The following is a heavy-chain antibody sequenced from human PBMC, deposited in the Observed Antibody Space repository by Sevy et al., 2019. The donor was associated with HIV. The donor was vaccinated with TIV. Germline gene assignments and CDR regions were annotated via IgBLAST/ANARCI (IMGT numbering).Heavy chain of an antibody. CDR3: ARDYYDTSGHFDY. J-gene: IGHJ4*02. CDR2: IKQDGSEK. Sequence: GGSLRLSCAASGFTFSSDWMSWVRQAPGKGLEWVANIKQDGSEKYYVDSVKGRFTISRDNPKNSLYLQMNSLRAEDTAVYYCARDYYDTSGHFDYWGQGTLVTVSS. V-gene: IGHV3-7*01. D-gene: IGHD3-22*01. CDR1: GFTFSSDW.